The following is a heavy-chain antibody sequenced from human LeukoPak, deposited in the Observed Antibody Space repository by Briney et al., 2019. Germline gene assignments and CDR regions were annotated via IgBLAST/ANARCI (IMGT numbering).Heavy chain of an antibody. D-gene: IGHD3-22*01. V-gene: IGHV3-21*01. CDR1: GFTFSSYS. J-gene: IGHJ4*02. CDR2: ISSSSSYI. CDR3: ARAGDYDSSGYYSPFDY. Sequence: GGSLRLSCAASGFTFSSYSMNWVRQAPGKGLEWVSSISSSSSYIYYADSVKGRFTISRDNAKNSLYLQMNSLSAEDTAVYYCARAGDYDSSGYYSPFDYWGQGTLVTVSS.